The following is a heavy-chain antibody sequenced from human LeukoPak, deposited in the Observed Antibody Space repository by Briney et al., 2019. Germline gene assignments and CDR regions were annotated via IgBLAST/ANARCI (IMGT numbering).Heavy chain of an antibody. Sequence: SETLSLTCTVSGGSISSYYWGWIRQPPGKGLEWIGSIYYSGSTYYNPSLKSRVTISVDTSKNQFSLKLSSVTAADTAVYYCAALRSIAVAGTALYWGQGTLVTVSS. J-gene: IGHJ4*02. CDR1: GGSISSYY. CDR2: IYYSGST. D-gene: IGHD6-19*01. CDR3: AALRSIAVAGTALY. V-gene: IGHV4-39*01.